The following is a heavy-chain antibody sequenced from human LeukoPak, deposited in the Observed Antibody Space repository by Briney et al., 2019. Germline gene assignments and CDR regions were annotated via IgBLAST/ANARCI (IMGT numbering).Heavy chain of an antibody. J-gene: IGHJ4*02. Sequence: GRSLRLSCAASGFTFSSYAMSWVRQAPGKGLEWVSAISGSGGSTYYADSVKGRFTISRDNSKNTLYLQMNSLRAEDTAVYYCAKDPNYATNSESPIDYWGQGTLVTVSS. CDR2: ISGSGGST. CDR3: AKDPNYATNSESPIDY. D-gene: IGHD1-7*01. V-gene: IGHV3-23*01. CDR1: GFTFSSYA.